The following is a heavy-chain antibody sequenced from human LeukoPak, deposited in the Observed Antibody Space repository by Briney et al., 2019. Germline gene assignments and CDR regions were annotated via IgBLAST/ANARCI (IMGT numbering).Heavy chain of an antibody. CDR1: GGTFSSYA. CDR2: IIPILGIA. D-gene: IGHD1-26*01. J-gene: IGHJ4*02. Sequence: SVKVSCKASGGTFSSYAISWVRQAPGQGLEWMGRIIPILGIANYAQKFQGRVTITADKSTSTAYMELSSLRSEDTAVYYCARGGGSYYLGDYWGQGTLVTASS. CDR3: ARGGGSYYLGDY. V-gene: IGHV1-69*04.